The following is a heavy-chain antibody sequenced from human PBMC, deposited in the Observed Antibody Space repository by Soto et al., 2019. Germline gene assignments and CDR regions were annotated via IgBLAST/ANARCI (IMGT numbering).Heavy chain of an antibody. Sequence: SETLSLTCTVSGGSISSSSYYWGWIRQPPGKGLEWIGSIYYSGSTYYNPSLKSRVTISVDTSKNQFSLKLSSVTAADTAVCYCARQTKLGYCSGGSCPVPYYYGMDVWGQGTTVTVSS. V-gene: IGHV4-39*01. CDR1: GGSISSSSYY. J-gene: IGHJ6*02. CDR3: ARQTKLGYCSGGSCPVPYYYGMDV. CDR2: IYYSGST. D-gene: IGHD2-15*01.